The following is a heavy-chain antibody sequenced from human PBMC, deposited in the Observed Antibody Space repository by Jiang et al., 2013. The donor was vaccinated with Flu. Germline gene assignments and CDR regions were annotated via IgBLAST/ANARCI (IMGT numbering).Heavy chain of an antibody. CDR1: GFSLNTYGVG. D-gene: IGHD5-12*01. CDR3: VHSKTWASLYAVDV. Sequence: TQTLTLTCTFSGFSLNTYGVGVGWIRQPPGKALEWLVIIYWDDDKRYSPSLMSRLTINKDTSKNQVVLTMTNMDPVDTATYYCVHSKTWASLYAVDVWGQGTTVTVSS. V-gene: IGHV2-5*02. CDR2: IYWDDDK. J-gene: IGHJ6*02.